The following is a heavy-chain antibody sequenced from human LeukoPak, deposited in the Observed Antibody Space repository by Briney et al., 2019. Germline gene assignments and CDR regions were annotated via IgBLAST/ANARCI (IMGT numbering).Heavy chain of an antibody. D-gene: IGHD1-26*01. CDR2: IYYSGST. CDR3: ARGSGSYSNWFDP. CDR1: GGSISSSSYN. Sequence: PSETLSLTCTVSGGSISSSSYNWSWIRQHPGEGLEWIGYIYYSGSTYYNPSLKSRVTVSVDTSKNQFSLKLSSVTAADTAVYYCARGSGSYSNWFDPWGQGTLVTVSS. V-gene: IGHV4-31*03. J-gene: IGHJ5*02.